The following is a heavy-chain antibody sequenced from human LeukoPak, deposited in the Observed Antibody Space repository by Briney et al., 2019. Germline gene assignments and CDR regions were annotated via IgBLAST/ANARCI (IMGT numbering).Heavy chain of an antibody. Sequence: SETLSLTCTVSGGSISSGGYYWSWIRQHPGKGLEWIGYIYYSGSTYYNPSLKSRVTISVDTSKNQFSLKLSSVTAADTAVYYCASRLWFGELLLDYWGQGTLVTVSS. CDR2: IYYSGST. D-gene: IGHD3-10*01. V-gene: IGHV4-31*03. CDR1: GGSISSGGYY. CDR3: ASRLWFGELLLDY. J-gene: IGHJ4*02.